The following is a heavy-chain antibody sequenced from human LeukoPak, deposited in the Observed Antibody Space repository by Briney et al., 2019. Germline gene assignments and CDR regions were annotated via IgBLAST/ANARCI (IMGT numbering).Heavy chain of an antibody. V-gene: IGHV1-2*02. CDR3: ASTESSGWWYFDY. D-gene: IGHD6-19*01. J-gene: IGHJ4*02. Sequence: ASVKVSCKASGYTFTGYYMHWVRQAPGQGLEWMGWINPNSGGTDYAQKFQGRVTMTRDTSISTAYMELSRLRSDDTAVYYCASTESSGWWYFDYWGQGTLVTVSS. CDR1: GYTFTGYY. CDR2: INPNSGGT.